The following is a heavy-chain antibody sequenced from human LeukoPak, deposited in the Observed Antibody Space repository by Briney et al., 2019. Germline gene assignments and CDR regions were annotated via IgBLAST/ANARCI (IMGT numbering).Heavy chain of an antibody. CDR1: GFTFSSYG. D-gene: IGHD1-26*01. V-gene: IGHV3-33*01. CDR2: IWYDGSNK. CDR3: TTEPSVGAKD. Sequence: GGSLRLSCAASGFTFSSYGMHWVRQAPGKGLEWVAVIWYDGSNKFYADSVKGRFIISRDNSKNTLYLQMNSLKIEDTAVYYCTTEPSVGAKDWGQGTLVTVSS. J-gene: IGHJ4*02.